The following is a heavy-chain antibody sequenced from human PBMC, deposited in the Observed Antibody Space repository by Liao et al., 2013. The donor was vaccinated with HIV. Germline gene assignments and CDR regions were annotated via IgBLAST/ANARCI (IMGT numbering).Heavy chain of an antibody. V-gene: IGHV4-61*02. CDR2: IYTSGST. D-gene: IGHD6-13*01. Sequence: QVQLQESGPGLVKPSQTLSLTCTVSGGSISSGSYYWSWIRQPAGKGLEWIGRIYTSGSTNYNPSLKSRVTISVDTSKNQFSLKLSSVTAADTAVYYCARELGPSSWVRDWYFDLWGRGTRGHCLL. CDR1: GGSISSGSYY. J-gene: IGHJ2*01. CDR3: ARELGPSSWVRDWYFDL.